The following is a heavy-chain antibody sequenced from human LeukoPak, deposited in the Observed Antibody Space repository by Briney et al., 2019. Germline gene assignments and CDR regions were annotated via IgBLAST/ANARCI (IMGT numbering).Heavy chain of an antibody. D-gene: IGHD6-13*01. CDR1: GFTFSSNA. J-gene: IGHJ4*02. CDR3: ARALYLSWYGEDY. V-gene: IGHV3-30*04. Sequence: PGRSLRLSCAASGFTFSSNAMHWVRQAPGKGLEWVAVISYDGSNKYYADSVKGRFTISRDNAKNSLYLQMNSLRAEDTAVYYCARALYLSWYGEDYWGQGTLVTVSS. CDR2: ISYDGSNK.